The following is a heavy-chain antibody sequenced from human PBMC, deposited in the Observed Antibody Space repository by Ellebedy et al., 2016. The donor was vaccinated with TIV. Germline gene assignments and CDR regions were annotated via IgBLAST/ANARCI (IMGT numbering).Heavy chain of an antibody. V-gene: IGHV3-21*01. CDR3: ASPGQDGVCYGERCPGMDV. Sequence: PGGSLRLSCAASGFTFSSYSMTWVRQAPGKGLEWVSSISRPSTYIYYADSVKGRFSISRDNAKNSLYLQMNSLRAEDTAVYYCASPGQDGVCYGERCPGMDVWGQGTTVTVSS. J-gene: IGHJ6*02. CDR2: ISRPSTYI. D-gene: IGHD2-8*01. CDR1: GFTFSSYS.